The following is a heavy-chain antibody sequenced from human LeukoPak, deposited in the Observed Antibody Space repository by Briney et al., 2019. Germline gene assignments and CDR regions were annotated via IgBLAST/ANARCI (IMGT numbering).Heavy chain of an antibody. D-gene: IGHD6-13*01. CDR3: ARSRHGIAAAGTRSWFDP. J-gene: IGHJ5*02. V-gene: IGHV5-10-1*01. Sequence: HGEFLKISCKGSGYSFTSYWISWVRQMPGEGLEWMGRIDPSDYYTNYSPFFQGHVTISADKSISTAYLQWSSLKASDTAMYYCARSRHGIAAAGTRSWFDPWGQGTLVTVSS. CDR1: GYSFTSYW. CDR2: IDPSDYYT.